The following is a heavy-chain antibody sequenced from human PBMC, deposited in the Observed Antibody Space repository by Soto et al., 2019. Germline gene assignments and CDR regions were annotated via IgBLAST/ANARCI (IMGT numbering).Heavy chain of an antibody. Sequence: QVQLVQTGAEVKKPGSSVKVSCKASGGTFSIYGISWVRQAPGQGLEWMGGIIPIFGTTKYAQKFQGRVTITADESTSTAYMEMSSLRSDDTAVYYCAREGGYDLADAFDMWGQGTMVTVSS. CDR2: IIPIFGTT. CDR1: GGTFSIYG. J-gene: IGHJ3*02. D-gene: IGHD5-12*01. V-gene: IGHV1-69*01. CDR3: AREGGYDLADAFDM.